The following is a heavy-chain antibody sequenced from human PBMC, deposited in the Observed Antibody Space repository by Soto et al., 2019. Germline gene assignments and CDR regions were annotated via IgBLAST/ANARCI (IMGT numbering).Heavy chain of an antibody. J-gene: IGHJ4*02. CDR3: AKEQLVLND. V-gene: IGHV3-23*01. CDR1: GFTFNNYA. Sequence: EVQLLESGGGLVQPGGSVRLSCAASGFTFNNYALSWVRQAPGKGLEWVSAISGNGYTTYYADSVKGRFTISRDNSKNTLYLQMNSLRAEDTAVYFCAKEQLVLNDWGQGTLVTVST. CDR2: ISGNGYTT. D-gene: IGHD6-6*01.